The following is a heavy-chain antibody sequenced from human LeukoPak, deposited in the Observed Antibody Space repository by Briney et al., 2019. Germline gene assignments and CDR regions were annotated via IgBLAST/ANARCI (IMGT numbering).Heavy chain of an antibody. D-gene: IGHD6-6*01. Sequence: GGSLRLSCAASGFTFSSYSMNWVRQAPGKGLEWVSGISWNSGSIGYADSVKGRFTISRDNAKNSLYLQMNSLRAEDTALYYCAKASRCRPTLLYFDYWGQGTLVTVSS. J-gene: IGHJ4*02. CDR1: GFTFSSYS. CDR2: ISWNSGSI. V-gene: IGHV3-9*01. CDR3: AKASRCRPTLLYFDY.